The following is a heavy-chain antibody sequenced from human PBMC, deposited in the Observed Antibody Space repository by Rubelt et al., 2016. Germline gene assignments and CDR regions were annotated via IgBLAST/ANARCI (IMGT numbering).Heavy chain of an antibody. CDR1: GGTFRSYA. CDR2: IIPIFGTA. V-gene: IGHV1-69*01. J-gene: IGHJ3*02. D-gene: IGHD6-19*01. CDR3: ARDRTWLVPGLDAFDI. Sequence: QVQLVQSGAEVKKPGSSVKVSCKASGGTFRSYAISWVRQAPGQGLEWMGGIIPIFGTATYAQTFQGRVTIIADESTSTSYMELRSLRSDDTAVYYCARDRTWLVPGLDAFDIWGQGTMVTVSS.